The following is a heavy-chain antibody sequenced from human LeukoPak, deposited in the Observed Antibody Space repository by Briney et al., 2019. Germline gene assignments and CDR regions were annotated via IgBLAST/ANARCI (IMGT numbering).Heavy chain of an antibody. CDR1: GFAFSHYW. V-gene: IGHV3-33*08. CDR2: IWYDGSNK. Sequence: GGSLRLSCAASGFAFSHYWMTWVRQAPGKGLEWVAVIWYDGSNKYYADSVKGRFTISRDNSKNTLYLQMNSLRAEDTAVYYCAREWELLGGFDYWGQGTLVTVSS. D-gene: IGHD1-26*01. CDR3: AREWELLGGFDY. J-gene: IGHJ4*02.